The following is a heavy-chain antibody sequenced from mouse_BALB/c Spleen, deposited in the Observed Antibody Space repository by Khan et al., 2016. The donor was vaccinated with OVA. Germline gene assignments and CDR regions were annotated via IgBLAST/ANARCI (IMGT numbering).Heavy chain of an antibody. D-gene: IGHD1-1*01. CDR1: GYSITSGYA. J-gene: IGHJ4*01. CDR3: ARNNDYGYTMDY. Sequence: EVKLLESGPGLVKPSQSLSLTCTVTGYSITSGYAWNWIRQFPGNKLEWMGYISYSGSTSYNPSLRSRISITRAPSKNQFFLQLNSVTTEDTATYYCARNNDYGYTMDYWGQGTSVTVSS. V-gene: IGHV3-2*02. CDR2: ISYSGST.